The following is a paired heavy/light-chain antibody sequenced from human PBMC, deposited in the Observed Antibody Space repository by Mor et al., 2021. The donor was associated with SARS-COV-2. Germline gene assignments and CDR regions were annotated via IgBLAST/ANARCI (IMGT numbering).Heavy chain of an antibody. CDR2: IFYDGVRK. Sequence: QVQLVESGGGVVQAGGSLRLSCEVSGFDLTKSAMHWVRQAPGKGLEWVAVIFYDGVRKYYVDSVKGRFSLSRDTSENTVSLQMSSLGPDDTAVYFCAKESPTSDWFPTGPFEFWGRGTQVTVSS. CDR1: GFDLTKSA. J-gene: IGHJ4*02. D-gene: IGHD3-9*01. CDR3: AKESPTSDWFPTGPFEF. V-gene: IGHV3-30*18.
Light chain of an antibody. CDR2: DAS. V-gene: IGKV3-11*01. Sequence: VLTQSPATLSLSPGERATLSCRAPESVDVSLAWYKQKPGQAPRLLMYDASNRAPGIPARFSGGGSGTEFTLTISSVEPEDSAVYYCQQRTSWFFGQGTRLEIK. CDR1: ESVDVS. CDR3: QQRTSWF. J-gene: IGKJ5*01.